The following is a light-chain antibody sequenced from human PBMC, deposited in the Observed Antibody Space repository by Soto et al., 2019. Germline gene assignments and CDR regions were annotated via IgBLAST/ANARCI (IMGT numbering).Light chain of an antibody. CDR2: SNN. Sequence: QSVPTQPPSASGTPGQRVTISCSGSSSNIGSNTVNWYQQFPGTASKLLIFSNNRRPSGVPDRFSGSKSGTSASLAISGLQSEDEADYYCAAWDDSLSARVVFGGGTKLTVL. V-gene: IGLV1-44*01. CDR1: SSNIGSNT. CDR3: AAWDDSLSARVV. J-gene: IGLJ2*01.